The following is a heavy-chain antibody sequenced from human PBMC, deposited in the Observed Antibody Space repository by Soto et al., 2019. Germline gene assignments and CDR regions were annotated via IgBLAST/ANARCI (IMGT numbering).Heavy chain of an antibody. V-gene: IGHV4-34*01. J-gene: IGHJ4*02. CDR1: GGSFSGYY. Sequence: QVQLQQWGAGLLKPSETLSLTCAVYGGSFSGYYWSWIRQPPGKGLEWIGEINHSGSTNYNPSLKSRVTISVDTSKNQFSLKLSSVTAADTAVYYCARGDSIVGATIFDYWGQGTLVTVSS. CDR2: INHSGST. CDR3: ARGDSIVGATIFDY. D-gene: IGHD1-26*01.